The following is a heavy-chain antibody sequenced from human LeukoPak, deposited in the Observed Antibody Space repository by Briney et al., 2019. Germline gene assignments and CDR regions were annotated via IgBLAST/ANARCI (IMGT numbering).Heavy chain of an antibody. CDR1: GFTFSSYA. CDR3: AKEVRPYYFDY. CDR2: ISYDGSNK. V-gene: IGHV3-30*04. Sequence: GGSLRLSCAASGFTFSSYAMHWVRQAPGKGLEWVAVISYDGSNKYYADSVKGRFTISRDNSKNTLYLQMNSLRAEDTAVYYCAKEVRPYYFDYWGQGTLVTVSS. D-gene: IGHD2-2*01. J-gene: IGHJ4*02.